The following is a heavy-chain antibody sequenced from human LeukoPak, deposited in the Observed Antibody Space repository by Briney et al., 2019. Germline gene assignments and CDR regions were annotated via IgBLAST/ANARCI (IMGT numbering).Heavy chain of an antibody. Sequence: AGGSLRLSCAASGFTFSSYWMSWVRQAPGKGLEWVANIKQDGSEKYYVDSVKGRFTISRDNAKNSLYLQMNSLRAEDTAVYYCARDPSYGSSTSCHRSVFDYWGQGTLVTVSS. CDR1: GFTFSSYW. D-gene: IGHD2-2*02. CDR3: ARDPSYGSSTSCHRSVFDY. J-gene: IGHJ4*02. V-gene: IGHV3-7*01. CDR2: IKQDGSEK.